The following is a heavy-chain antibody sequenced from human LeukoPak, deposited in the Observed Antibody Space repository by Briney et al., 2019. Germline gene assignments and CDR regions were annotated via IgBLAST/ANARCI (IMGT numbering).Heavy chain of an antibody. CDR2: MYYSGST. Sequence: SETLSLTCTVSGGSISSSSYYWGWIRQPPGKGLEWIGSMYYSGSTYYNPSLKSRVTISVDTSKSQFSLRLTSVTAADTAVYYCARHVRFLEWLSSYYFDYWGQGNLVTVSS. J-gene: IGHJ4*02. D-gene: IGHD3-3*01. CDR1: GGSISSSSYY. CDR3: ARHVRFLEWLSSYYFDY. V-gene: IGHV4-39*01.